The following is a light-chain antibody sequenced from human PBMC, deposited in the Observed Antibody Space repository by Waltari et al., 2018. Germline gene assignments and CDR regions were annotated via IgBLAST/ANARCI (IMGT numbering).Light chain of an antibody. Sequence: EIVLTQSPATLSVSPGDRVTLSCRASQSVGTNLAWYQHSPGRAPRLLVYRTSTRASYIPARFSASGSGTEFTLSISTLQSEDSAVYYCQQYRNWPPWTFGQGTKVEIK. CDR1: QSVGTN. J-gene: IGKJ1*01. CDR2: RTS. V-gene: IGKV3D-15*01. CDR3: QQYRNWPPWT.